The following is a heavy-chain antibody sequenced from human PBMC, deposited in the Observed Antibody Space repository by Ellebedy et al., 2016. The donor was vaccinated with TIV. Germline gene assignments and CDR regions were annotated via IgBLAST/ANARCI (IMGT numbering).Heavy chain of an antibody. D-gene: IGHD2-21*02. CDR1: GGSFSGYY. CDR2: INHSGST. J-gene: IGHJ4*02. CDR3: ARDREGDGLHDF. V-gene: IGHV4-34*01. Sequence: MPSETLSLTCAVYGGSFSGYYWSWIRQPPGKGLEWIGEINHSGSTNYNPSLKSRLTISVDTFNNHFSQKLRSVTAADTAVYYCARDREGDGLHDFWGQGTLVTVSS.